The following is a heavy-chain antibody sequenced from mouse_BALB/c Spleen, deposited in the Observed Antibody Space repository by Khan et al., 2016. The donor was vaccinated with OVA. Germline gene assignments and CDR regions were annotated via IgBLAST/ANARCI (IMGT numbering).Heavy chain of an antibody. J-gene: IGHJ2*01. CDR2: ISYSGGT. CDR1: GYSITSGYA. D-gene: IGHD1-1*01. V-gene: IGHV3-2*02. Sequence: QLKESGPGLVKPSQSLSLTCTVTGYSITSGYAWNWIRQFPGNKLEWMGYISYSGGTSYNPSLKSRISITRDTSKNQFFLQLNSVTTEDTATYYCARGNYYGYYFDYWGQGTTLTVSS. CDR3: ARGNYYGYYFDY.